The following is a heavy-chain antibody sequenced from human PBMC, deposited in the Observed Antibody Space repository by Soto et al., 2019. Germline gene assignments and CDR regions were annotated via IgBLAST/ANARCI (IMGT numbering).Heavy chain of an antibody. CDR1: GFTFSSYA. Sequence: QVQLVESGGGVVQPGRSLRLSCAASGFTFSSYAMHWVRQAPGQGLEWVAVISYDGSNKYYADSVKGRFTISRDNSKNTLYLQMNSLRAEDTAVYYCARVNQLLSGAYRYYYYYGMDVWGQGTTVTVSS. CDR3: ARVNQLLSGAYRYYYYYGMDV. D-gene: IGHD2-2*01. J-gene: IGHJ6*02. V-gene: IGHV3-30-3*01. CDR2: ISYDGSNK.